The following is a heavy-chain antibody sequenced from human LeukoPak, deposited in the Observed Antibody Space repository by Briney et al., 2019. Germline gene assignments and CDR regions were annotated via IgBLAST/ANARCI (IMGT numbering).Heavy chain of an antibody. CDR1: GYTFTSYY. CDR2: INPSGGST. CDR3: ARESPKYYDSSGYFDY. V-gene: IGHV1-46*01. D-gene: IGHD3-22*01. J-gene: IGHJ4*02. Sequence: ASVKDSCKASGYTFTSYYMHWVRQAPGQGLEWMGIINPSGGSTSYAQKFQGRLTMTRDTSTSTVYMELSSLRSEDTAVYYCARESPKYYDSSGYFDYWGQGTLVTVSS.